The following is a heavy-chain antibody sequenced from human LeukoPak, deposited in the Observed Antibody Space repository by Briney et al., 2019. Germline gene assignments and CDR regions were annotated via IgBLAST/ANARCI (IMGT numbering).Heavy chain of an antibody. CDR3: AKGYCCGGSCSGYFDY. CDR1: GFTFSSYA. D-gene: IGHD2-15*01. J-gene: IGHJ4*02. CDR2: ISGSGGST. V-gene: IGHV3-23*01. Sequence: GGSLRLSCAASGFTFSSYALSWVRQAPGKGREWVSAISGSGGSTYYADSVKGRFTISRDNSKNTLYLQMNRLRSEDTAVYYCAKGYCCGGSCSGYFDYWGQGTLVTVSS.